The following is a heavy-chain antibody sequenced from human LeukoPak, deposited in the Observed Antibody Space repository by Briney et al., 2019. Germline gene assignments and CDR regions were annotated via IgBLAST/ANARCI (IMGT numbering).Heavy chain of an antibody. D-gene: IGHD3-10*01. CDR2: ISGSGGST. CDR1: GFTFSSYA. Sequence: GGSLRLSCAASGFTFSSYAMSLVRQAPGKGLEWVSAISGSGGSTYYADSVKGRFTISRDNSKNTLYLQMNSLRAEDTAVYYCAKDLTPETYYYDYWGQGTLVTVSS. V-gene: IGHV3-23*01. J-gene: IGHJ4*02. CDR3: AKDLTPETYYYDY.